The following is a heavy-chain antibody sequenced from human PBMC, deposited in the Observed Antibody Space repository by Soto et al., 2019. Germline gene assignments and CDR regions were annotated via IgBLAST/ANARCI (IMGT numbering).Heavy chain of an antibody. J-gene: IGHJ6*02. CDR3: ARRGSASYCNGMDV. CDR2: IIPIFGTA. CDR1: GGTFSSYV. D-gene: IGHD3-16*01. Sequence: QVQLVQSGAEVKKPGSSVKVSCEASGGTFSSYVISWVRQAPGQGLEWMGGIIPIFGTANYAQKFQDRVTITADESTSTGYMELSSLRSEGTAVYYCARRGSASYCNGMDVWGQGTTVTVSS. V-gene: IGHV1-69*01.